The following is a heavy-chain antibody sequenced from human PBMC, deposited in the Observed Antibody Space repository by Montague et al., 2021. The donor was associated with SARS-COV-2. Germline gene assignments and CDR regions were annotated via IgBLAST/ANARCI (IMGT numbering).Heavy chain of an antibody. Sequence: SETLSLTCTVSGGSISGYYWSWIRQPPGKGLEWIGYIYYSGSTKYNPXLESRVTVSVDRSTNQVSLKLSSVTAADTAVYYCARLLRSCTNGVCRTYYYYAMDVWGQGSTVTVSS. CDR3: ARLLRSCTNGVCRTYYYYAMDV. J-gene: IGHJ6*02. V-gene: IGHV4-59*01. CDR2: IYYSGST. D-gene: IGHD2-8*01. CDR1: GGSISGYY.